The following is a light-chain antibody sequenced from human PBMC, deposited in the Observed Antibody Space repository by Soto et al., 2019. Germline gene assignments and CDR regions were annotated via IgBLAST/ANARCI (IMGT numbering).Light chain of an antibody. V-gene: IGKV3-11*01. J-gene: IGKJ1*01. CDR3: HQRQCWPRT. CDR2: ETS. Sequence: EIVLTQSPATLSSFPGDRVTLSCRASQYINTRLAWYQHRPGQAPRPLIYETSIRAAGIPARFIASGSGTDCTLAISDVQPEDFALYYCHQRQCWPRTFGQGTKVDI. CDR1: QYINTR.